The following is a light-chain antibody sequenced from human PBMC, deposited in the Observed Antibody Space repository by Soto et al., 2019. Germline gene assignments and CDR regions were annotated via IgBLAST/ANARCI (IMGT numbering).Light chain of an antibody. CDR3: QQYNSYSPWT. CDR1: QSISSW. J-gene: IGKJ1*01. Sequence: DIQMTQSPSTLSASVGDRVTITCRASQSISSWLAWYQQKPGKAPKLLIYDASSLESGVPSRFSGSGSGTEFILTSSSLQPDDFATYYCQQYNSYSPWTFDQGTKVEIK. CDR2: DAS. V-gene: IGKV1-5*01.